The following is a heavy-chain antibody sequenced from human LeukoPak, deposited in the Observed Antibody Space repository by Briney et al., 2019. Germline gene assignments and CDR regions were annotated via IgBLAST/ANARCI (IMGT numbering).Heavy chain of an antibody. V-gene: IGHV3-23*01. CDR3: TKDRQPDGLYNFDY. CDR1: GFTFRTYA. D-gene: IGHD5-24*01. Sequence: QPGGSLRLSCAASGFTFRTYAMNWVRQAPGKGLEWVSVITGDGKIIYYADSVKGRFSISRDNSRNTLYLQMNSLRAEDTATYYCTKDRQPDGLYNFDYWGQGTQVSVSS. J-gene: IGHJ4*02. CDR2: ITGDGKII.